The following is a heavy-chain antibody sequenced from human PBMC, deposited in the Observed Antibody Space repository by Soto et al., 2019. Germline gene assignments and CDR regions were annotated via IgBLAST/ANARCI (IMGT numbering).Heavy chain of an antibody. CDR3: ARPYYGGHTELGY. J-gene: IGHJ4*02. CDR2: IKQDGSDM. CDR1: GFTFSTYW. V-gene: IGHV3-7*04. Sequence: EVQLVESGGGLVQPGGSLRLSCAASGFTFSTYWMSWVRRAPGKGLEWVAHIKQDGSDMYYVDSVKGRFTISRDNAQNTLFLKMNSLRVEDTAVYYCARPYYGGHTELGYWGQGTQVTVSS. D-gene: IGHD4-17*01.